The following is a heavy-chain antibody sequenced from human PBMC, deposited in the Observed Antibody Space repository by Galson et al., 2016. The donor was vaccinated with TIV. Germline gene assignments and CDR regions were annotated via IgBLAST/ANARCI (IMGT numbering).Heavy chain of an antibody. J-gene: IGHJ3*02. CDR3: ASGADFYLSPDAFDI. CDR2: ISVYKGVT. V-gene: IGHV1-18*01. CDR1: GYTFTRYS. Sequence: SVKVSCKASGYTFTRYSISWVRQAPGQGLEWMGWISVYKGVTNSIQKVQGRVTMTIDTSTRTAYMELRSLRSDDPAVYYCASGADFYLSPDAFDIWGQGTMVTVSS. D-gene: IGHD3/OR15-3a*01.